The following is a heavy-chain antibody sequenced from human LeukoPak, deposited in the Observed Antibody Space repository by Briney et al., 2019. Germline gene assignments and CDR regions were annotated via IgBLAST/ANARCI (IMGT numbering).Heavy chain of an antibody. Sequence: GGSLRLSCAASGFTFSGFWMHWVRQAPGKGLVWVSCISFDGSDVTYADSVKGRFTISRDNSKNTLYLQMNSLRAEDTAVYYCARGIVVVPAAGFDYWGQGTLVTVSS. J-gene: IGHJ4*02. CDR1: GFTFSGFW. CDR3: ARGIVVVPAAGFDY. CDR2: ISFDGSDV. V-gene: IGHV3-74*01. D-gene: IGHD2-2*01.